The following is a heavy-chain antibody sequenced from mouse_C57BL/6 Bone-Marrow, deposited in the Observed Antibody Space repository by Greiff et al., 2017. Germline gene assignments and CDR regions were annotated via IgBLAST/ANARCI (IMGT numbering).Heavy chain of an antibody. D-gene: IGHD2-14*01. CDR3: ARGDRRTWFAY. J-gene: IGHJ3*01. CDR1: GFTFSSYG. CDR2: IGSGGSYT. V-gene: IGHV5-6*01. Sequence: EVHLVESGADLVKPGASLKLSCAASGFTFSSYGMSWVRQTPDQRLEWVATIGSGGSYTYYPESVQGRFTISRENATNTLYLQMSSLKSEDTAMYYCARGDRRTWFAYWGQGTLVTVSA.